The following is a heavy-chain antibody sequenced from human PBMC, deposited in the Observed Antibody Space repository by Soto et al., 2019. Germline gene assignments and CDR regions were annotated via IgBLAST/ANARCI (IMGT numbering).Heavy chain of an antibody. CDR1: GFSLTTSGVG. Sequence: SGPTLVNPTHTLTLTCTFSGFSLTTSGVGVGWIRQPPGKALEWLALIYWNDDKYYSPSLKSRLTITKDTSKNQVVLTVTNMDPVDTATYYCAHRRHYCSGASCYVWFDPWGQGTLVTVSS. J-gene: IGHJ5*02. CDR2: IYWNDDK. V-gene: IGHV2-5*01. CDR3: AHRRHYCSGASCYVWFDP. D-gene: IGHD2-15*01.